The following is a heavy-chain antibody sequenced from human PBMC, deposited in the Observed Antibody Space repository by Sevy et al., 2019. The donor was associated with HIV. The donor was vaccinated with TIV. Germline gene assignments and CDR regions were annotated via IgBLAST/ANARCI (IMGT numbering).Heavy chain of an antibody. Sequence: ASVKVSCKASGGTFSSYGISWVRQAPGQGLEWMGGIIPILGTVNYAQKFQGRVTITADESPKTAYMELSSLRSEDTAGYYCARGGGNGWYYFDYWGQETLVTVSS. D-gene: IGHD6-19*01. J-gene: IGHJ4*02. CDR3: ARGGGNGWYYFDY. CDR1: GGTFSSYG. V-gene: IGHV1-69*13. CDR2: IIPILGTV.